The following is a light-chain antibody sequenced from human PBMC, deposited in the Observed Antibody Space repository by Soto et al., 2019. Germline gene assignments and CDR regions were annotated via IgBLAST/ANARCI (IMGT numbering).Light chain of an antibody. J-gene: IGKJ1*01. CDR3: QQYNNWPRT. CDR2: DAS. CDR1: QSVSSN. V-gene: IGKV3-15*01. Sequence: VMTQSPATLSLSPGERAALSCRASQSVSSNLAWYQQKPGQAPRLLLYDASTRATAVPARFTASGSGTEFTLTISSLQSEDFAVYYCQQYNNWPRTFGQGTKVEIK.